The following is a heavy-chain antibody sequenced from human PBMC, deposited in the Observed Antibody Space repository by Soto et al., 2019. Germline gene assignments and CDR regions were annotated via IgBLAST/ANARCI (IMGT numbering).Heavy chain of an antibody. V-gene: IGHV4-59*01. CDR2: IYYSGST. D-gene: IGHD2-15*01. Sequence: SETLSLTCTVSGGSISSYYWSWIRQPPGKGLEWIGYIYYSGSTNYNPSLKSRVTISVDTSKNQFSLKLSSVTAADTAVYYCARDRGYCSGGSCHYVDVWGKGTTVTVSS. CDR3: ARDRGYCSGGSCHYVDV. CDR1: GGSISSYY. J-gene: IGHJ6*03.